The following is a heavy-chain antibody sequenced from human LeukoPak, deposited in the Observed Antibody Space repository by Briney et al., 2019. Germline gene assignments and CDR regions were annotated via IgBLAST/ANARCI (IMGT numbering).Heavy chain of an antibody. CDR3: ARHLGQAYFGY. J-gene: IGHJ4*02. Sequence: SETLSLTCTVSGGSISSYYWSWIRQPPGKGLEWIGYIYYSGSTNYNPSLKSRVTISVDTSKNQFSLKLSSVTAADTAVYYCARHLGQAYFGYWGQGTLVTVSS. CDR2: IYYSGST. V-gene: IGHV4-59*08. CDR1: GGSISSYY.